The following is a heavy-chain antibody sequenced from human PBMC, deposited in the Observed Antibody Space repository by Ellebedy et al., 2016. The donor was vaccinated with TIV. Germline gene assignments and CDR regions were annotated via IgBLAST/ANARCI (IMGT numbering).Heavy chain of an antibody. J-gene: IGHJ5*02. CDR1: GYTFTSYS. Sequence: AASVKVSCKASGYTFTSYSISWVRQAPGQGLEWMGWISAYNGNTTYAPKLQGRVTMTTDTSTSTAYMELRSLRSDDTAVYYCARSRAYLVRESGFDPWGQGTLVTVSS. CDR3: ARSRAYLVRESGFDP. V-gene: IGHV1-18*01. D-gene: IGHD3-10*01. CDR2: ISAYNGNT.